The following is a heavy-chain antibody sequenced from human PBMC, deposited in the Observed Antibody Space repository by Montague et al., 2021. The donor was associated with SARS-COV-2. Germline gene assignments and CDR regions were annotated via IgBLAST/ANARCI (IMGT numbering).Heavy chain of an antibody. V-gene: IGHV2-70*17. D-gene: IGHD1-14*01. Sequence: PALVKPTQTLTLTCTFSGFSLNSKGVCVTWIHQPPGGALESLARIDWDDAKFYNTSLKARLAVSKGASETQVVLKVTDLDPADTATYFRARMECRTVSSEEIWGQGIKVTVSS. CDR3: ARMECRTVSSEEI. CDR2: IDWDDAK. J-gene: IGHJ1*01. CDR1: GFSLNSKGVC.